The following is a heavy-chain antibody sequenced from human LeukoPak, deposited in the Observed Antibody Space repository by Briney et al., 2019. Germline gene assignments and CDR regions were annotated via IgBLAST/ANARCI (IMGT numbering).Heavy chain of an antibody. D-gene: IGHD1-26*01. V-gene: IGHV4-39*01. CDR3: ARHRVGDFLSALDI. CDR2: IYYSGST. CDR1: GGSMNSSSYY. Sequence: SETLSLTCTVSGGSMNSSSYYWGWMCQPPGKGLEWIGSIYYSGSTYYNPSLKSRVTMSVDTSKNHFSLKLSSVTAADTAVYYCARHRVGDFLSALDIWGQGTMVSVSS. J-gene: IGHJ3*02.